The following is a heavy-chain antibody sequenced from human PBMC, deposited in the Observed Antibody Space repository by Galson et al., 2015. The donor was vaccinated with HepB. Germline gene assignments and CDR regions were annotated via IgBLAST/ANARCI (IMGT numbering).Heavy chain of an antibody. CDR1: GGTFSSYA. J-gene: IGHJ5*02. CDR2: IIPILGIA. D-gene: IGHD6-6*01. CDR3: ARDPEEYSSSPPPTWFDP. Sequence: SVKVSCKASGGTFSSYAISWVRQAPGQGLEWMGGIIPILGIANYAQKFQGRVTITADKSTSTAYMELSSLRSEDTAVYYCARDPEEYSSSPPPTWFDPWGQGTLVTVSS. V-gene: IGHV1-69*10.